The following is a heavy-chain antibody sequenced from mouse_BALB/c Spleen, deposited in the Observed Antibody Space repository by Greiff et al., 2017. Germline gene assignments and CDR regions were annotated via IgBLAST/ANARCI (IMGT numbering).Heavy chain of an antibody. D-gene: IGHD1-1*01. J-gene: IGHJ4*01. CDR2: INPSTGYT. V-gene: IGHV1-7*01. Sequence: QVQLQQSGAELAKPGASVKMSCKASGYTFTSYWMHWVQQRPGQGLEWIGYINPSTGYTEYNQKFKDKATLTADKSTSTAYMQLSSLTSEDSAVYYCARGDYGSHAMDYWGQGTSVTVSS. CDR3: ARGDYGSHAMDY. CDR1: GYTFTSYW.